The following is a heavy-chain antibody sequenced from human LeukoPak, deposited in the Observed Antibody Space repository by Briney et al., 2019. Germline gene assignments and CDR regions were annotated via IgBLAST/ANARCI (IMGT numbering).Heavy chain of an antibody. V-gene: IGHV3-13*01. CDR1: GFTFSSYD. CDR2: IGTAGDT. CDR3: ARATIAAAGPDAFDI. D-gene: IGHD6-13*01. J-gene: IGHJ3*02. Sequence: QSGGSLRLSCAASGFTFSSYDMHWVRQATGKVLEWVSAIGTAGDTYYPGSVKGRFTISRENAKNSLYLQMNSLRAGDTAVYYCARATIAAAGPDAFDIWGQGTMVTVSS.